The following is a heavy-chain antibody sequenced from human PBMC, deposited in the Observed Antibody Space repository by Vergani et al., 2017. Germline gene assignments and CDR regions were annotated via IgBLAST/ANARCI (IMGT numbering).Heavy chain of an antibody. J-gene: IGHJ3*02. V-gene: IGHV1-69*01. CDR2: IIPIFGTA. D-gene: IGHD2-2*01. Sequence: QVQLVQSGAEVKKPGSSVKVSCKASGGTFSSYAISWVRQAPGQGLEWMGGIIPIFGTANYAQKFQGRVTITADESTSTAYMELISLRSEDTAVYYCAMGIAKIVVVPAAPIGDAFDIWGQGTMVTVSS. CDR3: AMGIAKIVVVPAAPIGDAFDI. CDR1: GGTFSSYA.